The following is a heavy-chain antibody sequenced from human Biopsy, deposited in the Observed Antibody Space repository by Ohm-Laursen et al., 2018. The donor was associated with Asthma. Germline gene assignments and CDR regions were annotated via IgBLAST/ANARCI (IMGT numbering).Heavy chain of an antibody. D-gene: IGHD3-3*02. CDR1: GFTFGDYW. CDR2: IKHDGSEK. J-gene: IGHJ1*01. CDR3: ARTFHFWSPYHAEHYQL. Sequence: ETLSLTCPASGFTFGDYWMSWVRQVPGKGLEWVANIKHDGSEKNHVDSLKGRFTISRDNAKNSLYLQMNSLRAEDTAVYYCARTFHFWSPYHAEHYQLWGQGTLVTVPS. V-gene: IGHV3-7*01.